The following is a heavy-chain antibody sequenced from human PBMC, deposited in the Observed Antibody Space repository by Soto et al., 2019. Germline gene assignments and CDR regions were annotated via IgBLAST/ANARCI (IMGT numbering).Heavy chain of an antibody. V-gene: IGHV4-28*01. J-gene: IGHJ6*02. Sequence: TSETLSLTCAVSGYSISSSHWWGWIRQPPGKGLEWIGYIYYSGNTYYNPSLKSRVTMSVDTSLKQFSLKLRSMTAADTAIYYCARTLKASGYGEFYYYYGIDVWGQGTTVTVSS. CDR3: ARTLKASGYGEFYYYYGIDV. CDR1: GYSISSSHW. CDR2: IYYSGNT. D-gene: IGHD3-10*01.